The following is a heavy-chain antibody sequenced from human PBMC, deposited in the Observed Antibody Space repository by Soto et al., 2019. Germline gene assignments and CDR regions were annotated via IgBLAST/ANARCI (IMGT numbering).Heavy chain of an antibody. V-gene: IGHV4-34*01. Sequence: QVQLQQWGAGLLKPSETLSLTCAVYGGSFSGYYWSWIRQPPGKGLEWIGEINHSGSTNYNPSLRSRVTISVDTYKNQFSLKLSSVTAADTAVYYCARGPRYCSGGSCYLYYYYGMDVWGQGTTVTVSS. CDR2: INHSGST. D-gene: IGHD2-15*01. J-gene: IGHJ6*02. CDR3: ARGPRYCSGGSCYLYYYYGMDV. CDR1: GGSFSGYY.